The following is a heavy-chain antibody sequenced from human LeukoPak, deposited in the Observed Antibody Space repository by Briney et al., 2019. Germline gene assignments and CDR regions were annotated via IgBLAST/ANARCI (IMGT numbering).Heavy chain of an antibody. V-gene: IGHV1-8*03. CDR3: AREIGPRQLHLWGAAFDL. CDR1: GYTFTSYD. J-gene: IGHJ4*02. D-gene: IGHD5-18*01. CDR2: MNPNSGNT. Sequence: ASVKVSCKASGYTFTSYDINWVRQATGQGLEWMGWMNPNSGNTGYAQKFQGRVAITRNTSISTVYMELSSLRSDDTAVYYCAREIGPRQLHLWGAAFDLWGQGALVTVSS.